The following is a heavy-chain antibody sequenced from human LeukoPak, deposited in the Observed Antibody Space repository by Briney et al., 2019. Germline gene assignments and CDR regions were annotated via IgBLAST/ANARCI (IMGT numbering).Heavy chain of an antibody. CDR2: MNPNSGNT. CDR1: GYTFTSYD. J-gene: IGHJ6*03. V-gene: IGHV1-8*01. CDR3: AGCSSTSCYYYYYMDV. Sequence: GASVKVSCKASGYTFTSYDINWVRQATGQGLEWMGWMNPNSGNTGYAQRFQGRVTMTRNTSISTAYMELSSLRSEDTAVYYCAGCSSTSCYYYYYMDVWGKGTTVTVSS. D-gene: IGHD2-2*01.